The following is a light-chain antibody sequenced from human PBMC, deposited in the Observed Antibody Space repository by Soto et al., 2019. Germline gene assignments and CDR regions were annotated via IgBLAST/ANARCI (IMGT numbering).Light chain of an antibody. CDR1: QSVSSNY. CDR3: QQYASLPRT. J-gene: IGKJ1*01. V-gene: IGKV3-20*01. Sequence: EIVLTQSPGTLSLSPGEKATLSCRASQSVSSNYLAWYQQKPGQAPRPLIYGASSRAIGIPDRFSGSGSGTAFTLTISRLEPEVFAVYSCQQYASLPRTFGQGT. CDR2: GAS.